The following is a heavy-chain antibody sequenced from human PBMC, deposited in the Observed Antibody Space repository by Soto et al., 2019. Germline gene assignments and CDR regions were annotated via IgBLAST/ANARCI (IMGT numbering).Heavy chain of an antibody. V-gene: IGHV4-31*03. D-gene: IGHD1-1*01. CDR3: ASGHDAYKVRY. Sequence: QVQLQESGPGLVKPSQTLSLTCTVSGGSISSGGTGSYWTWIRQLPGKGLEWIGYIYYTGNTYYSXSXKXCPTISIDTSENQFSLKLTSVTAADTAVYFCASGHDAYKVRYWGQGTLVTVSS. CDR1: GGSISSGGTGSY. J-gene: IGHJ4*02. CDR2: IYYTGNT.